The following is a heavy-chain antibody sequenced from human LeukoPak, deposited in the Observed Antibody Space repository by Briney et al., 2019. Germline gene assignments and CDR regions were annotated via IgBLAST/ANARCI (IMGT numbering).Heavy chain of an antibody. CDR2: IYYSGST. J-gene: IGHJ3*02. Sequence: PSETLSLTCTVSGVSISSYYWSWIRQPPGKGLEWIGYIYYSGSTSYNPSLKSRVTILVDTSKNQFSLKLSSVTAADTAVYYCARHERDASLDHALDIWGQGTMVTVSS. CDR3: ARHERDASLDHALDI. V-gene: IGHV4-59*08. D-gene: IGHD5-24*01. CDR1: GVSISSYY.